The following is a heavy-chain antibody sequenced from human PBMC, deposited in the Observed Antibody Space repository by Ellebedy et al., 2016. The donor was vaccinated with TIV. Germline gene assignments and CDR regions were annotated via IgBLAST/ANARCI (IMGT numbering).Heavy chain of an antibody. V-gene: IGHV3-23*01. J-gene: IGHJ6*02. CDR2: ISGSGGST. CDR1: GFTFSSYA. CDR3: AKESQGVVVPAAVYGMDV. Sequence: GESLKISXAASGFTFSSYAMSWVRQAPGKGLEWVSAISGSGGSTYYADSVKGRFTISRDNSKNTLYLQMNSLRAEDTAVYYCAKESQGVVVPAAVYGMDVWGQGTTVTVSS. D-gene: IGHD2-2*01.